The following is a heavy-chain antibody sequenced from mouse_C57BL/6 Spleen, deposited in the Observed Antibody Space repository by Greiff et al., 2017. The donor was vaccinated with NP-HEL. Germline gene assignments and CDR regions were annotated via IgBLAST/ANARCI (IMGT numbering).Heavy chain of an antibody. V-gene: IGHV2-2*01. J-gene: IGHJ4*01. Sequence: QVQLQQSGPGLVQPSQSLSITCTVSGFSLTSYGVHWVRQSPGKGLEWLGVIWSGGSTDYNAAFISRLSISKDNSKSQVFFKMNSLQADDTAIYYCARLLLRGGGYAMDYWGQGTSVTVSS. CDR2: IWSGGST. CDR1: GFSLTSYG. CDR3: ARLLLRGGGYAMDY. D-gene: IGHD1-1*01.